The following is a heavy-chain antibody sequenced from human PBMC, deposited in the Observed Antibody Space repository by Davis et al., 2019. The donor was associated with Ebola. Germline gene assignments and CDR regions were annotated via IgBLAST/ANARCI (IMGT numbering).Heavy chain of an antibody. J-gene: IGHJ3*02. CDR2: ISSSSSYI. D-gene: IGHD2-8*01. Sequence: GESLKISCAASGFTFSSYSMNWVRQAPGKGLEWVSSISSSSSYIYYADSVKGRFTISRDNAKNSLYLQMNSLRDEDTAVYYCARFSVSAFDIWGQGTMVTVSS. V-gene: IGHV3-21*01. CDR1: GFTFSSYS. CDR3: ARFSVSAFDI.